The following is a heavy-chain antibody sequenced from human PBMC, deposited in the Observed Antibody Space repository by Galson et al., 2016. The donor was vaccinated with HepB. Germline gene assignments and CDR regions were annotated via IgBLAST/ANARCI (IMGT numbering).Heavy chain of an antibody. J-gene: IGHJ4*02. CDR2: ISGDGDSV. V-gene: IGHV3-11*01. CDR1: GFTFSDYY. D-gene: IGHD3-3*01. CDR3: ARDFGGRLLEWFFDN. Sequence: SGFTFSDYYMNWIRQTPERGLEWVSYISGDGDSVSYADSVKGRFTISRDNARNSLYLQMSSLRAEDTAVYYCARDFGGRLLEWFFDNWGQGTLVSVSA.